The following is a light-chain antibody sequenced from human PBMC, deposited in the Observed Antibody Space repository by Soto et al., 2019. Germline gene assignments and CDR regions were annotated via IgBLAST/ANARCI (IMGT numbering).Light chain of an antibody. CDR2: GAS. Sequence: VVLTKSPATLSLSPGERATLSCRASQSVRSYLAWYQQKPGQAPRLLIYGASNRATGIPARFSGSGSGTDFTLTISSLEPEDFAVYYCQQRSSWYTFGQGTKLEIK. J-gene: IGKJ2*01. CDR1: QSVRSY. CDR3: QQRSSWYT. V-gene: IGKV3-11*01.